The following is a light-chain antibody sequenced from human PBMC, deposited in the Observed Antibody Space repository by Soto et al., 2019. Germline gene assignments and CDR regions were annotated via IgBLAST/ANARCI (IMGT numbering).Light chain of an antibody. CDR1: QGISNR. Sequence: DVQMTQSPSTLSASVGDRVTITCRASQGISNRLAWYQQKPGKAPKLLIYQASSLKSGVPSRFGGSGSGTEFTLTITSLQPDDFATYSCQQSNSHWTFGQGTKVDIK. CDR2: QAS. J-gene: IGKJ1*01. CDR3: QQSNSHWT. V-gene: IGKV1-5*03.